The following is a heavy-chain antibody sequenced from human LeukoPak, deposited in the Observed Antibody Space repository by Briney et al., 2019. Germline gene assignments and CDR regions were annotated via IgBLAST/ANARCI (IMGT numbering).Heavy chain of an antibody. D-gene: IGHD5-12*01. J-gene: IGHJ4*02. CDR1: GVTFSNYS. CDR3: ARAGSHRNSGYDY. CDR2: ISSSSSTM. Sequence: GGSLRLSCAASGVTFSNYSMNWVRQAPGKGLEWVSYISSSSSTMYYPDSVRGRFTISRDNAKNSLYLQMNSLRAEDTAVYYCARAGSHRNSGYDYWGQGTLVTVSS. V-gene: IGHV3-48*04.